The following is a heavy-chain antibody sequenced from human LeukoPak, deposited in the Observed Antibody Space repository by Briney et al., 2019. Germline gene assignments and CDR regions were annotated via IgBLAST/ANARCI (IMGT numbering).Heavy chain of an antibody. D-gene: IGHD3-10*01. CDR1: GGSISNYF. Sequence: PSETLSLTCTASGGSISNYFWSWIRQPPGKGLEWIGYIYYSGSTKYNPSLKSRVTMSLDTSKNQFSLKLTSVTAADTAVYYCARHGGVVRGQGSDAFDIWGQGTMVTVSS. J-gene: IGHJ3*02. CDR2: IYYSGST. V-gene: IGHV4-59*08. CDR3: ARHGGVVRGQGSDAFDI.